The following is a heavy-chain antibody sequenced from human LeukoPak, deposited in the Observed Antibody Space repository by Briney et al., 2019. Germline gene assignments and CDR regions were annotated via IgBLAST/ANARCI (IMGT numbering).Heavy chain of an antibody. V-gene: IGHV3-23*01. D-gene: IGHD1-14*01. CDR1: ASTFRDYA. CDR3: ARPETRGRNFDAT. CDR2: IGTTSGNA. J-gene: IGHJ5*02. Sequence: GGSLRLSCAVSASTFRDYAMSWVRQAPGKGLEWVSSIGTTSGNAFYADSVKGRFTIPTDTSTNTLFLQMHSLVAEDTAVYYCARPETRGRNFDATWGQGTLVIVSS.